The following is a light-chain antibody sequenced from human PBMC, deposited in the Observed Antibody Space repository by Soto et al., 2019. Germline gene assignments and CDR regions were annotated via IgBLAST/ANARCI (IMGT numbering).Light chain of an antibody. CDR3: SSYTSSGTLGV. CDR2: DVS. V-gene: IGLV2-14*01. Sequence: QSALTQPASVSGSPGQSITISCTGTSSDVGGYNYVSWYQQHPGKAPKLMIYDVSNRPSGVSNRFSGSKSGNTASLTISGLQAKDEADYYCSSYTSSGTLGVFGGGTKLPVL. CDR1: SSDVGGYNY. J-gene: IGLJ3*02.